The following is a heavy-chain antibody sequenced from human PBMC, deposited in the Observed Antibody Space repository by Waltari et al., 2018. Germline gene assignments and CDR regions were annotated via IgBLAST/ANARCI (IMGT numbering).Heavy chain of an antibody. D-gene: IGHD4-17*01. V-gene: IGHV1-2*06. Sequence: FTGYYMHWVRQAPGQGLEWMGRINPNSGGTNYAQKFQGRVTMTRDTSISTAYMELSRLRSDDTAVYYCARARSTVTPDAFDIWGQGTMVTVSS. CDR3: ARARSTVTPDAFDI. CDR1: FTGYY. J-gene: IGHJ3*02. CDR2: INPNSGGT.